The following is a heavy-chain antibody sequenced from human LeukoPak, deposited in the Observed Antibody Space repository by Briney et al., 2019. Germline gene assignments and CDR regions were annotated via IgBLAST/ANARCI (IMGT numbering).Heavy chain of an antibody. J-gene: IGHJ4*02. CDR2: ISSSSSYI. D-gene: IGHD6-19*01. CDR1: GFTFSSYS. CDR3: ARSKNSRQWLVPIDY. V-gene: IGHV3-21*01. Sequence: GGSLRLSCAASGFTFSSYSMNWVRQAPGKGLEWVSSISSSSSYIYYADSVKGRFTISRDNAKNSLYLQMNSLRAEDTAVYYRARSKNSRQWLVPIDYWGQGTLVTVSS.